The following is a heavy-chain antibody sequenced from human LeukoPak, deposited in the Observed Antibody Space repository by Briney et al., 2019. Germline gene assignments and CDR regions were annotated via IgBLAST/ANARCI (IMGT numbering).Heavy chain of an antibody. Sequence: SETLFLTCTVSGGSISSSNYYWGWIRQPPGKGLEWIGSISYSGSTYYNPSLKSRVTISVDTSKKQFSLKLSSVTAADTAVYYCARHGVGRGGDFDYWGQGTLVTVSS. D-gene: IGHD3-10*01. V-gene: IGHV4-39*01. CDR2: ISYSGST. CDR1: GGSISSSNYY. J-gene: IGHJ4*02. CDR3: ARHGVGRGGDFDY.